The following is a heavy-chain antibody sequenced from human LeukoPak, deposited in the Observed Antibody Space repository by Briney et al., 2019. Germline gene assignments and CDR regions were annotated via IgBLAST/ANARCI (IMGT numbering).Heavy chain of an antibody. Sequence: PGGSLRLSCAASGFTVSSNYMSWVRQAPGKGLEWVSVIYSGGSTYYADSVKGRFTISRHNSKNTLYLQMNSLRAEDTAVYYCASVRRYFDWFYFDYWGQGTLVTVSS. V-gene: IGHV3-53*04. CDR2: IYSGGST. CDR1: GFTVSSNY. J-gene: IGHJ4*02. CDR3: ASVRRYFDWFYFDY. D-gene: IGHD3-9*01.